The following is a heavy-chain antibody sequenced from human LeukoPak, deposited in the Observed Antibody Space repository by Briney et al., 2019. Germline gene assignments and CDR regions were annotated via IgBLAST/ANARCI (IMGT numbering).Heavy chain of an antibody. J-gene: IGHJ4*02. D-gene: IGHD5-12*01. V-gene: IGHV3-15*01. Sequence: PGGSLRLSCAASGFTFSNAWMSWVRQAPGKGLEWVGRIKSKTDGGTTDYAAPVKGRFTISRDDSKNTLYLQMNSLRAEDTAVYYCAKDLGYSGYGDPDDYWGQGTLVTVSS. CDR1: GFTFSNAW. CDR3: AKDLGYSGYGDPDDY. CDR2: IKSKTDGGTT.